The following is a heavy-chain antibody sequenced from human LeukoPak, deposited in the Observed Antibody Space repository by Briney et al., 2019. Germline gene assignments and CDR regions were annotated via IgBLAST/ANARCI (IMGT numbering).Heavy chain of an antibody. CDR2: INHSGST. J-gene: IGHJ4*02. V-gene: IGHV4-34*01. CDR3: ARAGGGDIVVVPAAISYFDY. CDR1: GDSFSGYY. D-gene: IGHD2-2*01. Sequence: KPSETLSLTCAVYGDSFSGYYWSWIRQPPGKGLEWLGEINHSGSTNYNPSLKSRVTISVDTSKNQFSLKLSSVTAADTAVYYCARAGGGDIVVVPAAISYFDYWGQETLVTVSS.